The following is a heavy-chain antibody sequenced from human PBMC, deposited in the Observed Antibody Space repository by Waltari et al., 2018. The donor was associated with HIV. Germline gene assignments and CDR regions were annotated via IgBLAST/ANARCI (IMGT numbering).Heavy chain of an antibody. CDR2: INSYGSST. J-gene: IGHJ6*02. Sequence: EVQLVESGGGLVQPGGSLRLSCAASGFTFSSYWMHWVRQAPGKGLVWVSRINSYGSSTSYADSVKGRFTISRDNAKNTLYLQMNSLRAEDTAVYYCARVPRKYSSSIGMDVWGQGTTVTVSS. CDR3: ARVPRKYSSSIGMDV. V-gene: IGHV3-74*01. CDR1: GFTFSSYW. D-gene: IGHD6-19*01.